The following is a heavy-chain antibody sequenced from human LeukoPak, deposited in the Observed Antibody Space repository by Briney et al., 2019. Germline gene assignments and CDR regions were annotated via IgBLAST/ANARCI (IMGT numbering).Heavy chain of an antibody. Sequence: GSLSLSCAASGFTFSSYAMSWVRQAPGKGLEWVSSISASGGSTYYADSVKGRFTISRDNSNNTPYLQMNSLTAEDTAVYYCATTFHKEVVGRRGAFDIWGQGTMVTVSS. D-gene: IGHD2-15*01. CDR2: ISASGGST. CDR3: ATTFHKEVVGRRGAFDI. J-gene: IGHJ3*02. V-gene: IGHV3-23*01. CDR1: GFTFSSYA.